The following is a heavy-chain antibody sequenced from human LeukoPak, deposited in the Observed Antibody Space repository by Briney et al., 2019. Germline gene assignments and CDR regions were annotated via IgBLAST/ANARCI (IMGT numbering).Heavy chain of an antibody. Sequence: PSETLSLTCSVSGGSVSSGSYYWRWIRQPPGKGLEWIGYIYYSGSTNYNPSLKSRVTISVDTSKNQFSLKLSSVTAADTAVYYRARALVTAILYEDWGQGTLVTVSS. V-gene: IGHV4-61*01. CDR3: ARALVTAILYED. CDR1: GGSVSSGSYY. D-gene: IGHD2-21*02. J-gene: IGHJ4*02. CDR2: IYYSGST.